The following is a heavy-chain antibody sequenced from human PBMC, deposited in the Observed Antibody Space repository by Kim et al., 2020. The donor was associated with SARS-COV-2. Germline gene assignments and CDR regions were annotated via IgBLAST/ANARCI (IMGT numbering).Heavy chain of an antibody. CDR2: ET. CDR3: ATTSGRHFDY. D-gene: IGHD1-26*01. Sequence: ETIYAQKFQGRVTMTEDTSTDTAYMELSSLRSEDTAVYYCATTSGRHFDYWGQGTLVTVSS. J-gene: IGHJ4*02. V-gene: IGHV1-24*01.